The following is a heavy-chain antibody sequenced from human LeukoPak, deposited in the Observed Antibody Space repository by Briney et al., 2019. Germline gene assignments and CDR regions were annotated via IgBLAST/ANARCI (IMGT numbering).Heavy chain of an antibody. Sequence: GGSLRLSCAASGFTFDDYTMHWVRQAPGKGLEWVSLISWDGGSTYYADSVKGRFTISRDNAKNSLYLQMNSLRAEDTAVYYCAREGVVGATANHYDYWDLGSLVTVSS. V-gene: IGHV3-43*01. D-gene: IGHD1-26*01. CDR2: ISWDGGST. CDR1: GFTFDDYT. J-gene: IGHJ4*02. CDR3: AREGVVGATANHYDY.